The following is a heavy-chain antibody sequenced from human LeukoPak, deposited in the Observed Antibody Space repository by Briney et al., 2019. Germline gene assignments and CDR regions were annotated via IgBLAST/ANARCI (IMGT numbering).Heavy chain of an antibody. V-gene: IGHV3-48*03. CDR3: ARVSILIVPYYAFDI. D-gene: IGHD2/OR15-2a*01. J-gene: IGHJ3*02. CDR2: ISSSGSII. CDR1: GFTFSSYE. Sequence: GGSLRLSCAASGFTFSSYEMNWVRQAPGKGLELISYISSSGSIIYYADSVKGRFTISRDNAKNSLYLQMNSLRAEDTAVYYCARVSILIVPYYAFDIWGQGTMVTVSS.